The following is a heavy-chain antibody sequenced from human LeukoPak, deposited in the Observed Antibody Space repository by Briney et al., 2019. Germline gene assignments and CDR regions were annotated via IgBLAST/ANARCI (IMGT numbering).Heavy chain of an antibody. CDR1: GFTFSGYN. J-gene: IGHJ4*02. V-gene: IGHV3-21*01. CDR2: ISSSSYI. D-gene: IGHD3-3*01. Sequence: GGSLRLSCAASGFTFSGYNMNWVRQAPGKGLEWVSSISSSSYIYYADSVKGRFTISRDNAKNSLYLQMNSLRAEDTAVYYCASSSERDYDFWSGYPLGYWGQGTLATVSS. CDR3: ASSSERDYDFWSGYPLGY.